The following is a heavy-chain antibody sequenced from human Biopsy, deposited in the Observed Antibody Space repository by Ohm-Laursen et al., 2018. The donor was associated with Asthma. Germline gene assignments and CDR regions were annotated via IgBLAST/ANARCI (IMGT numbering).Heavy chain of an antibody. Sequence: SVKVSCNASGVALSGYTFEWVRQARGLGLEWIAWIVFASGATHYAQNFQDRLPVTRDMSAGSGSMELRGLSSTDTAVYYCAAGRTSLQGESLIWGQGTLVSVSS. D-gene: IGHD2/OR15-2a*01. CDR1: GVALSGYT. CDR3: AAGRTSLQGESLI. CDR2: IVFASGAT. V-gene: IGHV1-58*01. J-gene: IGHJ4*01.